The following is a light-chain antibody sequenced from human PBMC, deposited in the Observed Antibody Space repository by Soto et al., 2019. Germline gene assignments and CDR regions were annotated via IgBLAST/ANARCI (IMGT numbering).Light chain of an antibody. CDR1: QSISRW. V-gene: IGKV1-5*01. J-gene: IGKJ1*01. CDR2: DVS. Sequence: DIPMTQSPSTLSASLGDRVTITCRASQSISRWLAWYQQKPGKAPKLLISDVSNLERGVPSRYSGSGSGTYFTLTISSLETDGVATYYLQQYSSYASFGQGTKV. CDR3: QQYSSYAS.